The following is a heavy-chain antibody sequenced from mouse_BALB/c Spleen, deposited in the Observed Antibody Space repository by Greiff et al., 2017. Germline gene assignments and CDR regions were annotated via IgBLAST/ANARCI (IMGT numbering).Heavy chain of an antibody. CDR1: GFSLSTSGMG. CDR2: IYWDDDK. V-gene: IGHV8-12*01. D-gene: IGHD2-4*01. Sequence: QVTLKESGPGILQPSQTLSLTCSFSGFSLSTSGMGVSWIRQPSGKGLEWLAHIYWDDDKRYNPSLKSRLTISKDTSSNQVFLKITSVDTADTATYYCARSHYDYDGFAYWGQGTLVTVSA. CDR3: ARSHYDYDGFAY. J-gene: IGHJ3*01.